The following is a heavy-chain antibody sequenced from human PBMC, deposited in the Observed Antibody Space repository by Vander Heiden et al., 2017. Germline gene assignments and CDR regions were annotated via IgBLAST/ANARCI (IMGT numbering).Heavy chain of an antibody. V-gene: IGHV3-53*01. Sequence: EVQLVESGGGLIQPGGSLRLSCTASGFTGSTSYMTWVRQAPGKGLEWVSTIYSGGDRYYTDSVKGRFTISRDDSNNSLYLQMNSLRAEDSAIYYCARGSFYFDAFDIWGQGTMVTVSS. CDR3: ARGSFYFDAFDI. J-gene: IGHJ3*02. D-gene: IGHD1-26*01. CDR1: GFTGSTSY. CDR2: IYSGGDR.